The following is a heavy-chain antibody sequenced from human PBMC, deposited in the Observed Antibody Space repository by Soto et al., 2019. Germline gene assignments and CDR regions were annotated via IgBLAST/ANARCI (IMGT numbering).Heavy chain of an antibody. CDR1: GFTFSSYG. CDR3: AKGFSEYDSSGYFLY. D-gene: IGHD3-22*01. J-gene: IGHJ4*02. CDR2: ISYDGSNK. Sequence: PGGSLRLSCAASGFTFSSYGMHWVRQAPGKGLEWVAVISYDGSNKYYADSVKGRFTISRDNSKNTLYLQMNSLRAEDTAVYYCAKGFSEYDSSGYFLYWGQGTLVTVSS. V-gene: IGHV3-30*18.